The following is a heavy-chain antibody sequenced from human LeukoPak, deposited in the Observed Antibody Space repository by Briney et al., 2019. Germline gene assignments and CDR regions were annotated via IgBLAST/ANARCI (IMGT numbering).Heavy chain of an antibody. CDR3: ARHVTTVTTSWFDP. V-gene: IGHV5-51*01. D-gene: IGHD4-11*01. CDR2: IWPGDSNT. J-gene: IGHJ5*02. Sequence: GESLKISCKGSGYRFTDYWIGWVRQMPGKGLEWMGIIWPGDSNTRYSPSFQGQVTISADRSISTAYLQWNSLEASDTAMYYCARHVTTVTTSWFDPWGQGTLVTVSS. CDR1: GYRFTDYW.